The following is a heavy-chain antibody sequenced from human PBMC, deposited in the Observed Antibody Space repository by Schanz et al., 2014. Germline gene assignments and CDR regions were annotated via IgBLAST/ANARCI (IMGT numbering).Heavy chain of an antibody. CDR1: GYTFTTYP. D-gene: IGHD4-17*01. V-gene: IGHV1-2*06. CDR3: ARELRLEYYFDY. J-gene: IGHJ4*02. CDR2: INPNSGGT. Sequence: QVQLVQSGPELKKPGASLKVSCKASGYTFTTYPMNWVRQAPGQGLEWMGRINPNSGGTNYAQKFQGRVTMTRDTSISTAYMELSSLRSEDTAVYYCARELRLEYYFDYWGQGTQVTVSS.